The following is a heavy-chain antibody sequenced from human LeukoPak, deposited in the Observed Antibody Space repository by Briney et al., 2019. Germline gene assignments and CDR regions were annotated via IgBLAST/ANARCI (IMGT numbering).Heavy chain of an antibody. CDR3: ARGVGFGELLIWDWFDP. J-gene: IGHJ5*02. CDR2: TYYRSKWYN. Sequence: SQTLSLTCAISGDSVSSNSAAWNWIRQSPSRGLEWLGRTYYRSKWYNDYAVSVKSRITINPDTSKNQFSLQLNSATPEDTAVYYCARGVGFGELLIWDWFDPWGQGTLVTVSS. V-gene: IGHV6-1*01. CDR1: GDSVSSNSAA. D-gene: IGHD3-10*01.